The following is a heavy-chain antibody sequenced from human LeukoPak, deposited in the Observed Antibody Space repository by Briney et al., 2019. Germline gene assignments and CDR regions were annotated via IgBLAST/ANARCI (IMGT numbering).Heavy chain of an antibody. D-gene: IGHD3/OR15-3a*01. CDR2: IYYSGST. V-gene: IGHV4-39*07. CDR1: GGSISSSSYY. CDR3: ARDTSWTGYYLVGGY. Sequence: SETLSLTCTVSGGSISSSSYYWGWICQPPGKGLEWIGSIYYSGSTYYSPSLKSRVTISVDTSKNQFSLKLSSVTAADTAVYYCARDTSWTGYYLVGGYWGQGTLVTVSS. J-gene: IGHJ4*02.